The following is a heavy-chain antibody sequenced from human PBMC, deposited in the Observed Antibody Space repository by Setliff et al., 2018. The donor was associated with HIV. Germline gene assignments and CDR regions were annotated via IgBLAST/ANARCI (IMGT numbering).Heavy chain of an antibody. CDR3: ARDIVVVVAAPDAFDI. J-gene: IGHJ3*02. Sequence: ASVKVSCKASEYTFTDYYIHWVRQAPGQGLEWMGRINPNSGGTNYAQKLQGRVTMTTDTSTSTAYMELRSLRSDDTAVYYCARDIVVVVAAPDAFDIWGQGTMVTVSS. CDR1: EYTFTDYY. CDR2: INPNSGGT. D-gene: IGHD2-15*01. V-gene: IGHV1-2*06.